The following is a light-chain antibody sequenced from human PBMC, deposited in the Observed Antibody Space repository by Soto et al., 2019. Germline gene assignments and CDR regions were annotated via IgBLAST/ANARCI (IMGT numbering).Light chain of an antibody. J-gene: IGKJ1*01. V-gene: IGKV3-11*01. CDR1: QSVSNY. CDR3: QHRSPWST. Sequence: EIVMTQSPSTLSVSPGERATLSCRASQSVSNYLAWYQQKPGQAPRLLMYDASNRATGIPARFSGSGSGTDFTLTISSLDPEDFAVYYCQHRSPWSTFGQGTKVDIK. CDR2: DAS.